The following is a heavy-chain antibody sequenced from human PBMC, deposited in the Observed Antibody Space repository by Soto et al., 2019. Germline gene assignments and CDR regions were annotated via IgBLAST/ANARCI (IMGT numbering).Heavy chain of an antibody. CDR1: GFTFSSYG. V-gene: IGHV3-30*18. CDR2: ISYDGSNK. CDR3: AKDNGYGMDV. J-gene: IGHJ6*02. D-gene: IGHD2-8*01. Sequence: GGSLRLSCAASGFTFSSYGMHWVRQAPGKGLEWVAVISYDGSNKYYEDSVKGRFIISRDKSKNTLYLQMNSLRAEDTAVYYCAKDNGYGMDVWGQGTTVTVSS.